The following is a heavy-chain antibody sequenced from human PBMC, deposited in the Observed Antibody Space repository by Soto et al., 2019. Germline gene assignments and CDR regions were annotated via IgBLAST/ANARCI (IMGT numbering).Heavy chain of an antibody. CDR1: GGTFSSYA. V-gene: IGHV1-69*05. J-gene: IGHJ3*02. Sequence: QVQLVQSGAEVKKPGSSVKVSCKASGGTFSSYAISWVRQAPGQGLEWMGGIIPIFGTANYAQTFQGRVTITTDESATTAYMELSSLRSEDTAVYYCARDERYRGYEFDAFDIWGQGTMVAVSS. CDR3: ARDERYRGYEFDAFDI. CDR2: IIPIFGTA. D-gene: IGHD5-12*01.